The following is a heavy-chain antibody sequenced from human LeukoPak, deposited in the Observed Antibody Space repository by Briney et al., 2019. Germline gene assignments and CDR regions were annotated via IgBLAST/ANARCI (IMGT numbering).Heavy chain of an antibody. CDR1: GGSISSSSYY. D-gene: IGHD6-13*01. CDR3: ARHKAYSSSWYGPFYY. Sequence: SETLSLTCTVSGGSISSSSYYWGWIRQPPGKGLEWIGSIYHSGSTYYNPSLKSRVTISVDTSKNQFSLKLSSVTAADTAVYYCARHKAYSSSWYGPFYYWGQGTLVTVSS. V-gene: IGHV4-39*01. CDR2: IYHSGST. J-gene: IGHJ4*02.